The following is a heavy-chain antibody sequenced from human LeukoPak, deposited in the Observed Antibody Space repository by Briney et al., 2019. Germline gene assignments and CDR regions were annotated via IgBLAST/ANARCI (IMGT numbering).Heavy chain of an antibody. CDR2: ISGSGGST. CDR3: AKDRDRGYDSSGYYFDY. J-gene: IGHJ4*02. D-gene: IGHD3-22*01. Sequence: GSLRLSCAASGFTFSSYAMSWVRQAPGKGLEWVSAISGSGGSTYYADSVKGRFTISRDNSKNTLYLQMNSLRAEDTAVYYCAKDRDRGYDSSGYYFDYWGQGTLVTVSS. CDR1: GFTFSSYA. V-gene: IGHV3-23*01.